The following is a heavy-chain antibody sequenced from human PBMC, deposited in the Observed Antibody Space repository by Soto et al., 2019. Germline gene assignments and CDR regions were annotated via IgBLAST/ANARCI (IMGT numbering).Heavy chain of an antibody. CDR1: GGTFSSYA. D-gene: IGHD1-26*01. CDR2: IIPIFGTA. CDR3: ARDEAGRHDD. V-gene: IGHV1-69*13. J-gene: IGHJ4*02. Sequence: SVKVSCKASGGTFSSYAISWVRQAPGQGLEWMGGIIPIFGTANYAQKFQGRVTITADESTSTAYMELSSLRSEDTAVDYCARDEAGRHDDWGQGTRVSVSS.